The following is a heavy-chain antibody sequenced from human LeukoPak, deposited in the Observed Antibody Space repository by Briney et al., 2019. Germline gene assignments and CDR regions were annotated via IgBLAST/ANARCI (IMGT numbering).Heavy chain of an antibody. J-gene: IGHJ4*02. Sequence: GGSLRLSCAASGFTFSSYEMNWVRQAPGKGLEWVSSISSSSSYIYYADSVKGRFTISRDNAKNSLYLQMNSLRAEDTAVYYCARAAPTRTLIGSGADYWGQGTLVTVSS. CDR3: ARAAPTRTLIGSGADY. CDR1: GFTFSSYE. D-gene: IGHD3-22*01. V-gene: IGHV3-21*01. CDR2: ISSSSSYI.